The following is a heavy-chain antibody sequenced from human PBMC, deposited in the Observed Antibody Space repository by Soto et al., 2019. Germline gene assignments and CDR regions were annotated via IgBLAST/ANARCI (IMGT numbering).Heavy chain of an antibody. CDR1: GGSFSGYY. V-gene: IGHV4-34*01. D-gene: IGHD2-2*01. Sequence: QVQLQQWGAGLLKPSETLSLTCAVYGGSFSGYYWSWIRQPPGKGLEWIGEINHSGSTNYNPSLKSRVTISVDTSKNQFYLKLSSVTAADTAVYYCARVPAADHPKFDYWGQGTLGTVSS. J-gene: IGHJ4*02. CDR2: INHSGST. CDR3: ARVPAADHPKFDY.